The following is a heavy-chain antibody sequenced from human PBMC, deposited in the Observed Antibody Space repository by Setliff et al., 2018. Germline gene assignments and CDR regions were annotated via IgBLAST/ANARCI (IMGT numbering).Heavy chain of an antibody. D-gene: IGHD6-19*01. CDR2: INHSGTT. CDR3: ARGRAGHSGH. V-gene: IGHV4-34*01. Sequence: PSETLSLTCAASGGTFSDYYWTWIRQSPGKGLEWIGEINHSGTTNYNPSLKSLVTISVDTSKNQFSLTMSSVTAADAAVYYCARGRAGHSGHWGQGTLVTVSS. CDR1: GGTFSDYY. J-gene: IGHJ4*02.